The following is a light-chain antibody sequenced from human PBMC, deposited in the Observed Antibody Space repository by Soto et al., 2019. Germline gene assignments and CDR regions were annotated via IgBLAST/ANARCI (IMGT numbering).Light chain of an antibody. V-gene: IGKV1-12*01. CDR1: QAITSW. CDR2: AAS. Sequence: DIQMTQSPSSVSASVGDRVTITCRASQAITSWLAWYQQKPGKPPKLLIYAASTLQSGVPSRFSGSGSGTDFTLTISSLQPEDFATYYCQQANIFPRTFAQGTKVDIK. CDR3: QQANIFPRT. J-gene: IGKJ1*01.